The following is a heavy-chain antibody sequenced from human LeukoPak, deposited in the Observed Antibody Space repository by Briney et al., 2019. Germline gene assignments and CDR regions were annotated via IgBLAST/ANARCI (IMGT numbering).Heavy chain of an antibody. CDR1: GFPFSSYS. J-gene: IGHJ4*02. CDR3: ARDHAFAFEY. Sequence: GGTLRLSCVVSGFPFSSYSMIWARQAPGTGMEWLSYIRTDSGIIDYAASVKGRFTDSRDNAKTSLYLQMNSLRDEDTAVYFCARDHAFAFEYWGQGILVTVSS. V-gene: IGHV3-48*02. CDR2: IRTDSGII.